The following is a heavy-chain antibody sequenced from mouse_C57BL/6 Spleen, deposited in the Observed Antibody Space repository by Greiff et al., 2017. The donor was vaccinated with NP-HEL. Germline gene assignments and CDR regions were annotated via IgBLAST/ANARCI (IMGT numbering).Heavy chain of an antibody. Sequence: VQLQQSGAELVRPGASVTLSCKASGYTFTDYEMHWVKQTPVHGLEWIGAIDPETGGTAYNQKFKGKAILTADKSSSTAYMELRSLTSEDSAVYYCTRWGSNYVAWFAYWGQRTLVTVSA. CDR2: IDPETGGT. V-gene: IGHV1-15*01. J-gene: IGHJ3*01. CDR1: GYTFTDYE. CDR3: TRWGSNYVAWFAY. D-gene: IGHD2-5*01.